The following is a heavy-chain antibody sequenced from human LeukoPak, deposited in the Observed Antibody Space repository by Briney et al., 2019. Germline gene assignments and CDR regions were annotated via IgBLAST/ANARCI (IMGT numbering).Heavy chain of an antibody. D-gene: IGHD5-24*01. CDR2: IWYDGSNK. V-gene: IGHV3-33*01. Sequence: GGSLRLSCAASGFTFSSYGMHWVRQAPGKGLEWVAVIWYDGSNKYYADSVKGRFTISRDNSKNTLYLQMNSLRAEDTAVYYCARGRCRDGYNFFLYCYYYYGMDAWGQGTTVTVSS. J-gene: IGHJ6*02. CDR1: GFTFSSYG. CDR3: ARGRCRDGYNFFLYCYYYYGMDA.